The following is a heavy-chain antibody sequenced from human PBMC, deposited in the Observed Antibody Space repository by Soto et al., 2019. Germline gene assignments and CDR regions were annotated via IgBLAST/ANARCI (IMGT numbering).Heavy chain of an antibody. CDR2: IWNDGSTT. D-gene: IGHD6-19*01. Sequence: LVESGGGVAQPGRSLRLSCATSGFSFGPSGMHWVRQAPGKGLEWVAIIWNDGSTTYYAESVRDRFTISRDNSKNTLYLQMNGLRDEDTAVYYCARDGSHFDVDYWGQGTLVTVSS. CDR1: GFSFGPSG. CDR3: ARDGSHFDVDY. V-gene: IGHV3-33*01. J-gene: IGHJ4*02.